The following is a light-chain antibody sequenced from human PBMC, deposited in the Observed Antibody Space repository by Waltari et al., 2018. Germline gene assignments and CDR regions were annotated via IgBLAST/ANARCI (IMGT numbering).Light chain of an antibody. CDR2: WAS. J-gene: IGKJ1*01. V-gene: IGKV4-1*01. Sequence: DGVLTQSPDSLAVSLGERATVTCRSSQSLLYYSTGKNDVAWYQQRQGQPPKLLISWASTRESGVPDRFSGSGSGTDFTLTIDNLQPGDVAVYYCQQYYRSRSFGQGTKVEIK. CDR1: QSLLYYSTGKND. CDR3: QQYYRSRS.